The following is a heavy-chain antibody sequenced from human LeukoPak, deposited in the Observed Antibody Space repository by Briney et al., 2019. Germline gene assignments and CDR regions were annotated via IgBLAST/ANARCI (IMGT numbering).Heavy chain of an antibody. J-gene: IGHJ5*02. CDR2: ISCDGSNK. CDR1: GFTFSSYG. CDR3: ARSGGPGTYHQLRYNWFAP. D-gene: IGHD3-10*01. V-gene: IGHV3-30*03. Sequence: QPGRSLRLSCAASGFTFSSYGMHWVRQAPGKGLEWVAGISCDGSNKYYADSVKGRFTISRDNAKNSLYLQMNSLRGEDTAVYYCARSGGPGTYHQLRYNWFAPWGQGTLVTVSS.